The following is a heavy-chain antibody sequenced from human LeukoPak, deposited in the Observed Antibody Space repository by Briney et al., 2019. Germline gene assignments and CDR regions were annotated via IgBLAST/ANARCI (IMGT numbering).Heavy chain of an antibody. CDR1: GGSISSSAYY. V-gene: IGHV4-39*07. CDR2: IYYSGST. D-gene: IGHD3-16*01. Sequence: PSETLSLTCTVSGGSISSSAYYWGWIRQPPGKGLEWIGSIYYSGSTYSNPSLKSRVTISVDTSKNQFSLKLSSVTAADTAVYYCARDGRGEDYWGQGTLVTVSS. J-gene: IGHJ4*02. CDR3: ARDGRGEDY.